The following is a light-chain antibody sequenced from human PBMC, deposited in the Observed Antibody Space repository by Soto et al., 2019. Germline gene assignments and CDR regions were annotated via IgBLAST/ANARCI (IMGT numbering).Light chain of an antibody. CDR2: EVS. CDR1: SSDVGAYNY. Sequence: QPVLTQPASVSGSPGQSITISCTGTSSDVGAYNYVSWYQQHPGKAPKLMIYEVSNRPSGVSNRFSGSKFGNTASLTISGLQAEDEADYYCSSYTRSNTLVIFGGGTQLTVL. CDR3: SSYTRSNTLVI. V-gene: IGLV2-14*01. J-gene: IGLJ2*01.